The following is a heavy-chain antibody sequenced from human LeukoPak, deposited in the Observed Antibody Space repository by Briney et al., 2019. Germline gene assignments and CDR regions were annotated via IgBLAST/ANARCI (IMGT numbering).Heavy chain of an antibody. Sequence: ASVKVSCKASGYTFTSYYMHWVRQAPGQGLEWMEIINPSGGSTSYAQKFQGRVTMTRDTSTSTVYMELSSLRSEDTAVYYCARDRQFGVVKGNWFDPWGQGTLVTVSS. V-gene: IGHV1-46*01. J-gene: IGHJ5*02. CDR3: ARDRQFGVVKGNWFDP. CDR2: INPSGGST. CDR1: GYTFTSYY. D-gene: IGHD3-3*01.